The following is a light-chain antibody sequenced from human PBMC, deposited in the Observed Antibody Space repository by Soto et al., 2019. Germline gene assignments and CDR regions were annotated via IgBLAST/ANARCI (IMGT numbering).Light chain of an antibody. V-gene: IGLV2-8*01. CDR1: SSDVGGYNY. CDR2: EVS. J-gene: IGLJ2*01. Sequence: QSVLTQPPSASGSPGLSVTISCTGTSSDVGGYNYVSWYQHHPGKAPKVMIYEVSKRPSGVPDRFSGSKSGNTASLTVSGLQAEDEADYYCSSYAGSNGVVFGGGTKVTVL. CDR3: SSYAGSNGVV.